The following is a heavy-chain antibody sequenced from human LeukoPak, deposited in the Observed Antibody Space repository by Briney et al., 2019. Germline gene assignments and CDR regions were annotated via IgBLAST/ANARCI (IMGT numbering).Heavy chain of an antibody. Sequence: GGTLRLSCAASGFTFSSYAMSWVRQAPGKGLEWVSAINGSGGSTYYADSVKGRFTISRDNSKNTLYLQMNSLRAEDTAVYYCAKFGGGDCSGGSCYSHYYYGMDVWGQGTTVTCSS. J-gene: IGHJ6*02. V-gene: IGHV3-23*01. CDR2: INGSGGST. D-gene: IGHD2-15*01. CDR3: AKFGGGDCSGGSCYSHYYYGMDV. CDR1: GFTFSSYA.